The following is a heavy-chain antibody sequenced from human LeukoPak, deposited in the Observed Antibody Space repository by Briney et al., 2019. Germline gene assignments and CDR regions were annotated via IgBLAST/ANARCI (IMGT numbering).Heavy chain of an antibody. CDR3: ARGEAVANSFDY. J-gene: IGHJ4*02. CDR1: GGSISSYY. Sequence: SETLSLTCTVSGGSISSYYWSWIRQPPGKGLEWIGYIHYSGSTNYNPSLKSRVTISVDTSKNQFSLKLSSVPAADTAMYYCARGEAVANSFDYWGQGTLVIVSS. D-gene: IGHD6-19*01. CDR2: IHYSGST. V-gene: IGHV4-59*01.